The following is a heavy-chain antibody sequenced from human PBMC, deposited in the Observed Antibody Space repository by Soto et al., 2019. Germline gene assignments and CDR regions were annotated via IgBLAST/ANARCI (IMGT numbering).Heavy chain of an antibody. D-gene: IGHD3-16*01. Sequence: GVSLRLSGAGSGFTLNRNAMSWVRQAPGKGLEWVSGITGNSAFTYYADSVKGRFIISRDNSKNTLYLQINTLRVEDTAVYYCAKNRDYDYDAFDVWGQGTVVTVSS. J-gene: IGHJ3*01. V-gene: IGHV3-23*01. CDR2: ITGNSAFT. CDR1: GFTLNRNA. CDR3: AKNRDYDYDAFDV.